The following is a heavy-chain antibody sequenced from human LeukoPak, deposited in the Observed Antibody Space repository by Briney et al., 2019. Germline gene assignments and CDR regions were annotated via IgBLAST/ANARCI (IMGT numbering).Heavy chain of an antibody. D-gene: IGHD2-2*01. V-gene: IGHV4-34*01. CDR3: ARVSSNPYYYGMDV. CDR2: INHSGST. Sequence: SETLSLTCAVYGGSFSGYYWSWIRQPPGKGLEWIGEINHSGSTNYNPSLKSRVTISVDTSKNQFSLKLSSVTAADTAVYYCARVSSNPYYYGMDVWGQGTTVTVSS. CDR1: GGSFSGYY. J-gene: IGHJ6*02.